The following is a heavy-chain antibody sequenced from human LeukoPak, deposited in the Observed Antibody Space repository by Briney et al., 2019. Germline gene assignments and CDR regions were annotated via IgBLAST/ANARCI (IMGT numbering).Heavy chain of an antibody. V-gene: IGHV4-39*01. CDR2: IHYGGTT. Sequence: PSETLSLTCTVSGGSISSSSNYWGWIRQPPGEGLEWIGSIHYGGTTYYNPSLKSRVTISVNTSKNQFSLKLKSVTAADTTVYYCARQACGGDCYPDYWGQGTLVTVSS. D-gene: IGHD2-21*02. J-gene: IGHJ4*02. CDR3: ARQACGGDCYPDY. CDR1: GGSISSSSNY.